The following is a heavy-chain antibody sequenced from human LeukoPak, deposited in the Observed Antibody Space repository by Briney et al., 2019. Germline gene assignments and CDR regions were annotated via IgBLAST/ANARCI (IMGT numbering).Heavy chain of an antibody. CDR3: AREGHYDILTGYSPVEYYFYYMDV. Sequence: GGSLRLSCEASGFTFSHYGIHWVRQTPGKGLEWVAAISSDGVEKHYADSVKGRFTISRDNFKSTLYLQMNSLRAEDTALYYCAREGHYDILTGYSPVEYYFYYMDVWGKGTTVTVSS. CDR2: ISSDGVEK. J-gene: IGHJ6*03. D-gene: IGHD3-9*01. V-gene: IGHV3-30*04. CDR1: GFTFSHYG.